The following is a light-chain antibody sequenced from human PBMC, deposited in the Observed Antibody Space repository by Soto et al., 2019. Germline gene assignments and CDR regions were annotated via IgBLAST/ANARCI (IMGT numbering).Light chain of an antibody. CDR3: SSYTSSSTPVV. Sequence: QSAVTQPASVSVSPVQSITISCTGTTSVVGGFNYFSWYQQHPGKAPKRMIYEVSNRPSGVSNRFSGSKSGNTASLTISGLQAEHEADYFCSSYTSSSTPVVFGGRTTLTVL. V-gene: IGLV2-14*01. CDR1: TSVVGGFNY. CDR2: EVS. J-gene: IGLJ2*01.